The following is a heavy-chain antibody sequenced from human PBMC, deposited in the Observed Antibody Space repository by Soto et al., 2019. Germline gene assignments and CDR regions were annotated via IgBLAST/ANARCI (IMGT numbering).Heavy chain of an antibody. CDR3: ARADGSGSYHYYMDV. V-gene: IGHV4-59*01. Sequence: ETLSLTCTVSGGSISSYYWSWIRQPPGKGLEWIGYIYYSGSTNYNPSLKSRVTISVDTSKNQFSLKLSSVTAADTAVYYCARADGSGSYHYYMDVWGQGTTVTVSS. J-gene: IGHJ6*03. CDR2: IYYSGST. CDR1: GGSISSYY. D-gene: IGHD3-10*01.